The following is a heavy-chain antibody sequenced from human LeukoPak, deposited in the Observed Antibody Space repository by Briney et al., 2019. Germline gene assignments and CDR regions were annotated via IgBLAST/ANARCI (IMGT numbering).Heavy chain of an antibody. CDR2: IYTSGSP. Sequence: PSETLSLTCTVSGGSISSGSYYWSWIRQPAGKGLEWIVRIYTSGSPNYTPSLKSRVTISVDTSKNQFSLKLSSVTAADTAVYYCAREDPYDSIPFDYWGQGTLVTVSS. J-gene: IGHJ4*02. D-gene: IGHD5-12*01. CDR3: AREDPYDSIPFDY. CDR1: GGSISSGSYY. V-gene: IGHV4-61*02.